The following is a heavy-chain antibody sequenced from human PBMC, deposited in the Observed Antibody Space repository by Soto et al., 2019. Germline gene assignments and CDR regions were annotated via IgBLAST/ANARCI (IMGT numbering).Heavy chain of an antibody. CDR2: INYIGST. D-gene: IGHD3-3*01. CDR1: CSSINIPTYY. Sequence: AATLSLTCSLCCSSINIPTYYWAGFRHPPGMGLAWIGSINYIGSTYYNPSLKSRVTISVDTSKNQFSLKLSSVTAADTAVYYCARPSTIFGFYGMDVWGQGTTVS. J-gene: IGHJ6*02. CDR3: ARPSTIFGFYGMDV. V-gene: IGHV4-39*01.